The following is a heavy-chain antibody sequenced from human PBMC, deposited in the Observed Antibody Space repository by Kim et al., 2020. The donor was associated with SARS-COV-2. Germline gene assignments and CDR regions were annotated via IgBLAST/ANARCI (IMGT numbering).Heavy chain of an antibody. V-gene: IGHV4-34*01. CDR1: GGSFSGYY. J-gene: IGHJ5*02. D-gene: IGHD3-10*01. CDR2: INHSGST. Sequence: SETLSLTCAVYGGSFSGYYWSWIRQPPGKGLEWIGEINHSGSTNYNPSLKSRVTISVDTSKNQFSLKLSSVTAADTAVYYCARGFEYGSGSYHLWGIWFDPWGQGTLVTVSS. CDR3: ARGFEYGSGSYHLWGIWFDP.